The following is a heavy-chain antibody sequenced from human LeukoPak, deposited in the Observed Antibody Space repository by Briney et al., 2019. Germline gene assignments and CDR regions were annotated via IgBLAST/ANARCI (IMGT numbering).Heavy chain of an antibody. D-gene: IGHD1-26*01. V-gene: IGHV3-23*01. J-gene: IGHJ3*01. Sequence: GGSLRLSCAASGFPFSSYAMTWVRQAPGKGLEWVSSISGSGGNTYSADSVKGRFTISRDNSKNMLFVQMNSLRAEDTAVYYCAKLGFSGSYHNLPDAFDFWGQGTMVTVSS. CDR3: AKLGFSGSYHNLPDAFDF. CDR2: ISGSGGNT. CDR1: GFPFSSYA.